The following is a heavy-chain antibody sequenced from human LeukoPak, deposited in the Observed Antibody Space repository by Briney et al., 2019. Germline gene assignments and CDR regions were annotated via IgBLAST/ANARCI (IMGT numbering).Heavy chain of an antibody. CDR1: GGTFSSYA. D-gene: IGHD2-8*01. CDR2: IIPILGIA. V-gene: IGHV1-69*04. CDR3: ARSPGYCTNGVCYNDWFDP. J-gene: IGHJ5*02. Sequence: GASVKVSCKASGGTFSSYAISWVRQAPGQGREWMGRIIPILGIANYAQKFQGRVTITADKSTSTAYMELSSLRSEDTAVYYCARSPGYCTNGVCYNDWFDPWGQGTLVTVSS.